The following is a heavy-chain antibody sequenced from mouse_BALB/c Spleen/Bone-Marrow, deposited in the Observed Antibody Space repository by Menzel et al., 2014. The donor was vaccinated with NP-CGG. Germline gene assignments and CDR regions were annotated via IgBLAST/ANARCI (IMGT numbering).Heavy chain of an antibody. Sequence: EVQGVESGGGLVQPGGSLRLSCATSGFTFTDYYMSWVRQTPGKALEWLGFIRNKANGYTADYSVSVKGRFTISRGNSQNILYLQMNTLRAEDSATYYCARDENYDIYWYFDVWGAGTTVTVSS. V-gene: IGHV7-3*02. D-gene: IGHD1-1*01. CDR1: GFTFTDYY. J-gene: IGHJ1*01. CDR3: ARDENYDIYWYFDV. CDR2: IRNKANGYTA.